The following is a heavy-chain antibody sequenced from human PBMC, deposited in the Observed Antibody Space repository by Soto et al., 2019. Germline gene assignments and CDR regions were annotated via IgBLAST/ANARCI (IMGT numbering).Heavy chain of an antibody. D-gene: IGHD6-19*01. J-gene: IGHJ4*02. Sequence: GGSLRLSCAASGFTFSSYAMHWVRQAPGKGLERVAVISYDGSNKYYADSVKGRFTISRDNSKNTLYLQMNSLRAEDTAVYYCARDPGIAVAGIDYWGQGTLVTVSS. CDR1: GFTFSSYA. CDR2: ISYDGSNK. V-gene: IGHV3-30-3*01. CDR3: ARDPGIAVAGIDY.